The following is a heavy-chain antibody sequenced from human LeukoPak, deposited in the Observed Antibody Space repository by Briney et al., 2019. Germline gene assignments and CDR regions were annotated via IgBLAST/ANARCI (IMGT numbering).Heavy chain of an antibody. CDR1: GYSISSGYY. D-gene: IGHD2-2*01. CDR3: ARLDSSTSSEDFQH. J-gene: IGHJ1*01. CDR2: IYHSGST. V-gene: IGHV4-38-2*01. Sequence: SETLSLTCAVSGYSISSGYYWGWIRQPQGKGLEWIGSIYHSGSTYYNPSLKSRVTISVDTSKNQFSLKLSSVTAADTAVYYCARLDSSTSSEDFQHWGQGTLVTVSS.